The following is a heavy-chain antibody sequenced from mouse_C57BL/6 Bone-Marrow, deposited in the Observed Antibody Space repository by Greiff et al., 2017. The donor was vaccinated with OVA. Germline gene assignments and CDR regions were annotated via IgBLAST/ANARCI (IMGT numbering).Heavy chain of an antibody. Sequence: QVQLQQSGAELVKPGASVKLSCKASGYTFTSYWMHWVKQRPGQGLEWIGMIHPNSGSTNYNEKFKSKATLTVDKSSSTAYMQLSSLTSEDSAVYYCARGRIWSYYFDYWGQGTTLTVSS. CDR3: ARGRIWSYYFDY. V-gene: IGHV1-64*01. J-gene: IGHJ2*01. CDR2: IHPNSGST. CDR1: GYTFTSYW. D-gene: IGHD1-1*02.